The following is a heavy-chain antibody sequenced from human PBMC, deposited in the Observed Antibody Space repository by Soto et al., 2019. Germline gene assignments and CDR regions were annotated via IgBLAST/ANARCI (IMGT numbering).Heavy chain of an antibody. CDR2: ISYDGSNK. CDR1: GFTFSSYA. D-gene: IGHD5-18*01. J-gene: IGHJ4*02. CDR3: ARSVDTAMVDFDY. V-gene: IGHV3-30-3*01. Sequence: XGSLRLSCAAAGFTFSSYAMHWVRQAPGKGLEWVAVISYDGSNKYSQKFQGRVTITRDTSASTAYMELSSLRSEDTAVYYCARSVDTAMVDFDYWGQGTLVTVSS.